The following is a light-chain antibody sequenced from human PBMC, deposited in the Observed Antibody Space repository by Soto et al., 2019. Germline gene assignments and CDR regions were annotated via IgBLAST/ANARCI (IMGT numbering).Light chain of an antibody. Sequence: QAVLTQPASVSGSPGQSITISCIGTSSDVGSYDLVSWYQQHPGKAPRLMIYEDIKRPSGVSNRFSGSKSGNTASLTISGLQAEEEATYYCCPYAPSSRPYLLGTGTKVTVL. V-gene: IGLV2-23*01. J-gene: IGLJ1*01. CDR3: CPYAPSSRPYL. CDR2: EDI. CDR1: SSDVGSYDL.